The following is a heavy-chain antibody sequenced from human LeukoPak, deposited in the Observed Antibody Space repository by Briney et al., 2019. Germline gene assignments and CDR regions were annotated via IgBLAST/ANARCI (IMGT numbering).Heavy chain of an antibody. Sequence: SETLSLTCTVSGGSISSYYWSWIRQPPGKGLEWIGYIYYSGSTNYNPSLKSRVTISVDTSKNQFSLKLSSVTAADTAVYYCASIIRPDYYGSGREPSWYWGQGTLVTVSS. CDR1: GGSISSYY. J-gene: IGHJ4*02. CDR3: ASIIRPDYYGSGREPSWY. D-gene: IGHD3-10*01. V-gene: IGHV4-59*08. CDR2: IYYSGST.